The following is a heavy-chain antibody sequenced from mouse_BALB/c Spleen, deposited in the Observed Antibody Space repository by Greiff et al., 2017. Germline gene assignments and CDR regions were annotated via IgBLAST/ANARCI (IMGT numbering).Heavy chain of an antibody. Sequence: VKLQESGAELVRPGTSVKVSCKASGYAFTNYLIEWVKQRPGQGLEWIGVINPGSGGTNYNEKFKGKATLTADKSSSTAYMQLSSLTSDDSAVYFCARSLRGFDVWGAGTTVTVSS. CDR3: ARSLRGFDV. V-gene: IGHV1-54*01. J-gene: IGHJ1*01. D-gene: IGHD1-2*01. CDR2: INPGSGGT. CDR1: GYAFTNYL.